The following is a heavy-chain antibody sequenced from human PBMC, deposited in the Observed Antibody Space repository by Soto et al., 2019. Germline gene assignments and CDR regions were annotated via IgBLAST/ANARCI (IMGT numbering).Heavy chain of an antibody. CDR3: ARVGVFIGWRRVYYYYYVMDV. CDR2: INAGNGNT. J-gene: IGHJ6*02. V-gene: IGHV1-3*01. D-gene: IGHD3-10*01. Sequence: ASVKVSCKASGYTFTSYAMHWVRQAPGQRLEWMGWINAGNGNTKYSQKFQGKVTITRDTSASTAYMELGSLRSEDTAVYYCARVGVFIGWRRVYYYYYVMDVGAQGTTVT. CDR1: GYTFTSYA.